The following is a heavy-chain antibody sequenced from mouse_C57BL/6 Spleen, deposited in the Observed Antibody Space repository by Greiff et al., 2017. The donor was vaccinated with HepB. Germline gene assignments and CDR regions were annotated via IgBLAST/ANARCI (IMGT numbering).Heavy chain of an antibody. V-gene: IGHV6-3*01. CDR2: IRLKSDNYAT. J-gene: IGHJ2*01. D-gene: IGHD1-1*01. CDR1: GFTFSNYW. CDR3: TGDGSSFLDY. Sequence: EVKLLESGGGLVQPGGSMKLSCVASGFTFSNYWMNWVRQSPEKGLEWVAQIRLKSDNYATHYAESVKGRFTISRDDSKSSVYLQMNNLRAEDTGIYYCTGDGSSFLDYWGQGTTLTVSS.